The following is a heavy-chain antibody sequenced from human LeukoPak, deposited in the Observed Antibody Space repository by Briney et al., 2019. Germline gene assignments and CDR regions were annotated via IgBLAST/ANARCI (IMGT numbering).Heavy chain of an antibody. CDR3: ARETFGVLSP. CDR1: GFIFNNYA. J-gene: IGHJ4*02. D-gene: IGHD3-3*01. CDR2: ISSDGNKK. V-gene: IGHV3-30*04. Sequence: PGGSLRLSCAASGFIFNNYAIHWVRQAPGKGLEWVAVISSDGNKKDYADSVKGRFTISRDNAKSSLYLQMNSLRDDDTAVYYCARETFGVLSPWGQGTLVTVSS.